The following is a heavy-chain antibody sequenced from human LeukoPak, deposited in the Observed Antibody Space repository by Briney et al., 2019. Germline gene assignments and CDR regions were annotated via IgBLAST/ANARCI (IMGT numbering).Heavy chain of an antibody. CDR2: ISGSGGST. CDR1: GFTFSSYA. V-gene: IGHV3-23*01. CDR3: ASFSAGSGWSQVDY. Sequence: PGGSLRLSCAASGFTFSSYAMSWVRQAPGKGLEWVSAISGSGGSTYYADSVKGRFTISRDNSKNTLYLQMDSLRAEDTAVYYCASFSAGSGWSQVDYWGQGTLVTVSS. J-gene: IGHJ4*02. D-gene: IGHD6-19*01.